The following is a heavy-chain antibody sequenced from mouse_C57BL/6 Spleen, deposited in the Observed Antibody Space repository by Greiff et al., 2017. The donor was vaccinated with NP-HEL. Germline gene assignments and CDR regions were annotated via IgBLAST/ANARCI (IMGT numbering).Heavy chain of an antibody. J-gene: IGHJ2*01. CDR1: GYAFSSSW. CDR3: ASGDVNFDY. CDR2: IYPGDGDT. D-gene: IGHD3-3*01. Sequence: QVQLQQSGPELVKPGASVKISCKASGYAFSSSWMNWVKQRPGKGLEWIGRIYPGDGDTNYNGKFKGKATLTADKSSSTAYMQLSSLTSEDSAVYFCASGDVNFDYGGQGTTLTVSS. V-gene: IGHV1-82*01.